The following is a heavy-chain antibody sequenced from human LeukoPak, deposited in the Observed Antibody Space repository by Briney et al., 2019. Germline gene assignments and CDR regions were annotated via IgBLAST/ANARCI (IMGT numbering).Heavy chain of an antibody. J-gene: IGHJ6*02. CDR3: ARNNGMDV. CDR2: VNRDGSET. CDR1: GFALSSHW. Sequence: GGSLRLSCAASGFALSSHWMTWVGQVPGRGPEWVANVNRDGSETYYLDSVKGRFTISKDNAKNSLYLQMNSLRAEDTALYHCARNNGMDVWGQGTTVIVSS. V-gene: IGHV3-7*03.